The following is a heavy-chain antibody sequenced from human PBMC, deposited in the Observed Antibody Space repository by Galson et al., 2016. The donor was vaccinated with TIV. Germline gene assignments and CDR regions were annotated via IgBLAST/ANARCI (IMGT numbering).Heavy chain of an antibody. Sequence: SLRLSCAAAGFTFDAYAMHWVRQAPGKGLEWVSGIHWSSSTTGYADSVKGRFTISRDNATNSLYLQMTSLRAEDTAVYHCVTGGDYFASGTYSWFDPWGQGTLVTVSS. D-gene: IGHD3-10*01. V-gene: IGHV3-9*01. CDR3: VTGGDYFASGTYSWFDP. J-gene: IGHJ5*02. CDR1: GFTFDAYA. CDR2: IHWSSSTT.